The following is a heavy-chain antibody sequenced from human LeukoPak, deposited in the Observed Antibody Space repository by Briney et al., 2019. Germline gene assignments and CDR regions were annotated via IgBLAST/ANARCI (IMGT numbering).Heavy chain of an antibody. CDR3: ARELRFGGAYYFDY. J-gene: IGHJ4*02. CDR1: GLTFSSYS. V-gene: IGHV3-48*04. D-gene: IGHD3-16*01. Sequence: GGSLRLSCAASGLTFSSYSMNWVRQAPGKGLEWVSYISSSSSTIYYADSVKGRFTISRDNAKNSLYLQMNSLRAEDTAVYYCARELRFGGAYYFDYWGQGTLVTVSS. CDR2: ISSSSSTI.